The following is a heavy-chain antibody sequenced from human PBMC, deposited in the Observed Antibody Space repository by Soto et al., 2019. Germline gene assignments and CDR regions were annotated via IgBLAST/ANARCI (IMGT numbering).Heavy chain of an antibody. J-gene: IGHJ4*02. D-gene: IGHD6-13*01. CDR2: FYYSGST. CDR1: GASISSYY. Sequence: SETLSLTCTVSGASISSYYWSWIRQPPGKGLEWIGYFYYSGSTNYNPSLKSRVTISVDTSKSQFSLKLSSVTAADTAVYYCAGGTPTIADFDYWGQGTPVTVSS. CDR3: AGGTPTIADFDY. V-gene: IGHV4-59*01.